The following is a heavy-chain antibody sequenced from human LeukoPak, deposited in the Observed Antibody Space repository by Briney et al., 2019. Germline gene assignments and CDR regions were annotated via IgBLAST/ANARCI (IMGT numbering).Heavy chain of an antibody. D-gene: IGHD2-2*01. CDR1: GYRCTSYW. CDR2: IYPGDSDT. Sequence: GGSLKISCKGSGYRCTSYWIGLVRQMPGKGLEWMGIIYPGDSDTRYSPSFQDQVTISADTSISTAYLQWSSLKASDTAMYYCATYRNCSSTSCYPNWFDPWGQGTLVTVSS. J-gene: IGHJ5*02. CDR3: ATYRNCSSTSCYPNWFDP. V-gene: IGHV5-51*01.